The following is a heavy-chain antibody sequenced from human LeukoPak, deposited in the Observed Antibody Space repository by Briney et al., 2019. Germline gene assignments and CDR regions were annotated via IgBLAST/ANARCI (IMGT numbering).Heavy chain of an antibody. V-gene: IGHV4-30-4*01. Sequence: PSETLSLTCTVSGGSISSGDYYWSWIRQPPGKGLEWIGYIYYSGSTYYNPSLKSRVTISVDTSKNQFSLKLISVTVADTAVYYCARNHPPPNTAWDAFETWGQGTMVTVSS. D-gene: IGHD1-14*01. J-gene: IGHJ3*02. CDR2: IYYSGST. CDR3: ARNHPPPNTAWDAFET. CDR1: GGSISSGDYY.